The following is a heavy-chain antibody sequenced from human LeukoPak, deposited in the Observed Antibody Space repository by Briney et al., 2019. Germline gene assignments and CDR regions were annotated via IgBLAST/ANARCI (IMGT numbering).Heavy chain of an antibody. J-gene: IGHJ6*02. Sequence: SETLSLTCTVSGGSISSYYWSWIRQPPGKGLEWIGYIYYSGSTNYNPSLKSRVTISVDTSKNQFSLKLSSVTAADTAVYYCARELLGCSYGRNYGMDVWGPGTTITVSS. CDR3: ARELLGCSYGRNYGMDV. CDR1: GGSISSYY. D-gene: IGHD5-18*01. CDR2: IYYSGST. V-gene: IGHV4-59*01.